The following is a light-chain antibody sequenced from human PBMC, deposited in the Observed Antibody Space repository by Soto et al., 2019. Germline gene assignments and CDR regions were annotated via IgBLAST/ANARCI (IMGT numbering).Light chain of an antibody. Sequence: QSALTQPPSASGTPGQRVTISCSGSSSNIGRNYVYWYQQLPGTAPKLLIYRNDQRPSGVPDRLSGSKSGTSASLAISGLRSEDEADYYCAAWDDSLSGLYVFGTGTKLTVL. V-gene: IGLV1-47*01. CDR2: RND. CDR1: SSNIGRNY. J-gene: IGLJ1*01. CDR3: AAWDDSLSGLYV.